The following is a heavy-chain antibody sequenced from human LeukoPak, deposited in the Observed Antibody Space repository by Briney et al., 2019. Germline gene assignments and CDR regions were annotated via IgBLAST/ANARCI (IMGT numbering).Heavy chain of an antibody. CDR2: SRNKANSYTT. Sequence: PGGSLRLSCAASGFTFSSYNMNWVRQAPGKGLEWVGRSRNKANSYTTDSAASVKGRFTISRDDSKNSLYLQMNSLKIEDTAVYYCARAYSSGWYSPGYWGQGTLVTVSS. CDR1: GFTFSSYN. CDR3: ARAYSSGWYSPGY. J-gene: IGHJ4*02. V-gene: IGHV3-72*01. D-gene: IGHD6-19*01.